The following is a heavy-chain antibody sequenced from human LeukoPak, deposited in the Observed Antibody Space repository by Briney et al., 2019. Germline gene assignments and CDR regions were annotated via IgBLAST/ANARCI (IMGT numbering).Heavy chain of an antibody. CDR2: ISGSGGST. V-gene: IGHV3-23*01. CDR1: GFTFSSYA. CDR3: ATETGAQGGFDY. J-gene: IGHJ4*02. D-gene: IGHD1-14*01. Sequence: PGGSLRLSCAASGFTFSSYAMSWVRQAPGKGLECLSAISGSGGSTYYAVSVKGRFTISRDNSQTTLYLQMHSLRAEDTAVYYCATETGAQGGFDYWGQGTLVTVSS.